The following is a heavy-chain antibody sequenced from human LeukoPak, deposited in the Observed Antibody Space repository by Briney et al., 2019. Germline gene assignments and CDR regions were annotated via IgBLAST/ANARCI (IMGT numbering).Heavy chain of an antibody. CDR2: INHSGST. CDR3: ARGLYCSSTSCYENAFDI. D-gene: IGHD2-2*01. V-gene: IGHV4-34*01. J-gene: IGHJ3*02. CDR1: GGSFSGYY. Sequence: SETLSLTCAVSGGSFSGYYWSWIRQPPGKGLEWIGEINHSGSTNYNPSLKSRVTISVDTSKTQFSLKLGSVTAADTAVYYCARGLYCSSTSCYENAFDIWGQGTMVTVSS.